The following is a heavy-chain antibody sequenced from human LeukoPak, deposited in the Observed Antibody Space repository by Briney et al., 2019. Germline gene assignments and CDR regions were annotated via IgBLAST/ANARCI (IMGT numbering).Heavy chain of an antibody. Sequence: GGSLRLSCAASGFTFGSYAMYWVRQAPGKGLEWVSGIFGSGGSAHYADSVKGRFTISRDNSKNTVYLQMDSLRAEDTAVYYCAKGGGHYYYYGMDVWGQGTTVTVSS. D-gene: IGHD6-25*01. V-gene: IGHV3-23*01. J-gene: IGHJ6*02. CDR1: GFTFGSYA. CDR2: IFGSGGSA. CDR3: AKGGGHYYYYGMDV.